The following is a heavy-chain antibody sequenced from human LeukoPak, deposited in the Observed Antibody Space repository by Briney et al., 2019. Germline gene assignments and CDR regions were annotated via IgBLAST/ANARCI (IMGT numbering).Heavy chain of an antibody. CDR2: INPNSGGT. Sequence: GASVKVSCKASGYTFTGYYMHWVRQAPGQGLEWMGWINPNSGGTNYAQKFQGRVTMTRDTSISTAYMELSRLSCDDTAGYYCARLQVAYSYGWWGQGTLVTVSS. V-gene: IGHV1-2*02. D-gene: IGHD5-18*01. CDR1: GYTFTGYY. J-gene: IGHJ4*02. CDR3: ARLQVAYSYGW.